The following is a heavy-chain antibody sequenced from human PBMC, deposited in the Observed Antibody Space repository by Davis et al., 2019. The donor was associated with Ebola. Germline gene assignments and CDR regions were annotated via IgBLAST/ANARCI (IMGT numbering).Heavy chain of an antibody. CDR1: GFTFSSYA. CDR2: ISYDGSNK. Sequence: GESLKISCAASGFTFSSYAMHWVRQAPGKGLEWVAVISYDGSNKYYADSVKGRFTISRDNAKNTLHLQMNNLRAEDTAVYYCIRLVGPNWGQGTLVAVSS. CDR3: IRLVGPN. V-gene: IGHV3-30-3*01. J-gene: IGHJ4*02.